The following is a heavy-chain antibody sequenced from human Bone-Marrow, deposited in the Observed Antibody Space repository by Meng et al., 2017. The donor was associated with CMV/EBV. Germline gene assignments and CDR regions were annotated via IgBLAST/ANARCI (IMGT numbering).Heavy chain of an antibody. CDR1: GYMFSHFG. CDR3: AREEMMEDLVVAATTSHDMDV. J-gene: IGHJ6*02. D-gene: IGHD1-26*01. CDR2: VNPFSGDT. Sequence: ASVKVSCKASGYMFSHFGIAWVRQAPRQGLEWMGWVNPFSGDTNYAQKFQGRVTMTRDTSISTAYMELSRLTSNDTAVYFCAREEMMEDLVVAATTSHDMDVWGQGSTVTVSS. V-gene: IGHV1-2*02.